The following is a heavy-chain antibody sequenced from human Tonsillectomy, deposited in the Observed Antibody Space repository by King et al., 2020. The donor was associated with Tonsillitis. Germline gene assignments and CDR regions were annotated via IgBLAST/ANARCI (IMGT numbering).Heavy chain of an antibody. CDR3: ARDYSGTKQYDY. CDR1: GGSISRYY. CDR2: IYYSGST. J-gene: IGHJ4*02. V-gene: IGHV4-59*01. Sequence: LQESGPGVVKPSETLSLTCTVSGGSISRYYWSWIRQPPGQGLEWIGYIYYSGSTNYNPSLKSRVTKSVDTSKNQFFLKLRSVTAADTAVYYCARDYSGTKQYDYWGQGTLVTVSS. D-gene: IGHD1-1*01.